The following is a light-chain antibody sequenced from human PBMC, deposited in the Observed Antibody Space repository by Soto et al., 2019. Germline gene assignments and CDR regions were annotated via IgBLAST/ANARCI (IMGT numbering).Light chain of an antibody. V-gene: IGKV1-16*01. J-gene: IGKJ5*01. CDR3: HEYHSNPIT. CDR2: TAY. Sequence: DIQMTQSPSSLSASVGDRVTITCRASQDITNYLAWFRQKPGKAPKSLIYTAYSLQSWVPSRLIGRRSGTDLTLNLSSRKPEDCETYYCHEYHSNPITFGQVTRLYI. CDR1: QDITNY.